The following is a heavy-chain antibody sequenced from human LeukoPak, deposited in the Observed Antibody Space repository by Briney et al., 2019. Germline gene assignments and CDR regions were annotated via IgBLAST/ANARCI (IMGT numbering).Heavy chain of an antibody. J-gene: IGHJ6*03. V-gene: IGHV1-8*03. Sequence: GASVKVSCKASGYTFTSYDINWVRQATGHGLEWRGWMNPNSGNTGYAQKLQGRVTITRNTSISTAYMELSSLRSEDTAVYYCARLPLARVAVATITMDVWGKGTTVTVSS. CDR3: ARLPLARVAVATITMDV. CDR2: MNPNSGNT. CDR1: GYTFTSYD. D-gene: IGHD5-12*01.